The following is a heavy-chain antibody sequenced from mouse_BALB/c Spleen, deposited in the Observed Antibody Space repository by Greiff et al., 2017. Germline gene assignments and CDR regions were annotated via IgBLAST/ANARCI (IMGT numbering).Heavy chain of an antibody. D-gene: IGHD2-1*01. CDR3: ARDNGNYGGYYAMDY. Sequence: EVQGVESGGGLVKPGGSLKLSCAASGFTFSSYAMSWVRQSPEKRLEWVAEISSGGSYTYYPDTVTGRFTISRDNAKNTLYLEMSSLRSEDTAMYYCARDNGNYGGYYAMDYWGQGTSVTVSS. CDR1: GFTFSSYA. V-gene: IGHV5-9-4*01. CDR2: ISSGGSYT. J-gene: IGHJ4*01.